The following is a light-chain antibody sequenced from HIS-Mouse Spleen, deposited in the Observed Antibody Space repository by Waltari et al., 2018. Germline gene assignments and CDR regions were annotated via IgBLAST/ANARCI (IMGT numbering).Light chain of an antibody. J-gene: IGLJ3*02. Sequence: QSALTQPASVSGSPGQSITISCTGTSSDVGSYNLVSWYQQHPGKAPKHMFYEGSKRPSGVSNRSSGSKSGNTASLTISGLQAEDEADYYCCSYAGSSTYWVFGGGTKLTVL. CDR1: SSDVGSYNL. V-gene: IGLV2-23*01. CDR3: CSYAGSSTYWV. CDR2: EGS.